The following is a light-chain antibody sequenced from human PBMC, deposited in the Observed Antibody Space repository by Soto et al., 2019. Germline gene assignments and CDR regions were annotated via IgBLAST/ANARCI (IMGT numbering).Light chain of an antibody. CDR2: KAS. CDR1: QTISSW. V-gene: IGKV1-5*03. CDR3: QHYNSDSEA. Sequence: DIQMTQSPSTLSGSVGDRVTITCRASQTISSWLAWYQQKPGKAPKLLIYKASTLKSGVPSRFSGSGSGTEFTLTISSLQPDDFATYYCQHYNSDSEAFVQGTKVELK. J-gene: IGKJ1*01.